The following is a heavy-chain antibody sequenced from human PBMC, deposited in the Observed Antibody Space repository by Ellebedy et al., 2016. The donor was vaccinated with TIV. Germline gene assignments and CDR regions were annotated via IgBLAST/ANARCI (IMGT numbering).Heavy chain of an antibody. V-gene: IGHV1-8*01. CDR1: GYTFTSDD. Sequence: ASVKVSCXASGYTFTSDDINWVRQATGQGLEWMGWMNPNSGNTGYAQKFQGRVTMTRNTSISTAYMELSSLRSEDTAVYYCARDTYYYDSSGHYDAFDIWGQGTMVTVSS. D-gene: IGHD3-22*01. CDR3: ARDTYYYDSSGHYDAFDI. J-gene: IGHJ3*02. CDR2: MNPNSGNT.